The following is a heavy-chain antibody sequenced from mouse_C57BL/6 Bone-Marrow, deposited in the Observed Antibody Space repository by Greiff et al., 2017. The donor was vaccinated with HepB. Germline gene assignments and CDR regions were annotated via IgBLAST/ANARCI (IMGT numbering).Heavy chain of an antibody. Sequence: QVQLKQSGAELVRPGTSVKVSCKASGYAFTNYLIEWVKQRPGQGLEWIGVINPGSGGTNYNEKFKGKATLTADKSSSTAYMQLSSLTSEDSAVYFCARYGSYYGSSLMDYWGQGTSVTVSS. J-gene: IGHJ4*01. D-gene: IGHD1-1*01. CDR1: GYAFTNYL. CDR2: INPGSGGT. V-gene: IGHV1-54*01. CDR3: ARYGSYYGSSLMDY.